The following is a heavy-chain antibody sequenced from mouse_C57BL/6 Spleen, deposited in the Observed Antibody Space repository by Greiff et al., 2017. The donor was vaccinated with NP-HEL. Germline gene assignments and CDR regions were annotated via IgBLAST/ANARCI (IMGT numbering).Heavy chain of an antibody. J-gene: IGHJ1*03. CDR1: GYTFTSYN. CDR2: IYPGNGDT. V-gene: IGHV1-12*01. Sequence: SGAELVRPGASVKMSCKASGYTFTSYNMHWVKQTPRQGLEWIGAIYPGNGDTSYNQKFKGKATLTVDKSSSTAYMQLSSLTSEDSAVYFCARSFTFYYGSSTGGYFDVWGTGTTVTVSS. CDR3: ARSFTFYYGSSTGGYFDV. D-gene: IGHD1-1*01.